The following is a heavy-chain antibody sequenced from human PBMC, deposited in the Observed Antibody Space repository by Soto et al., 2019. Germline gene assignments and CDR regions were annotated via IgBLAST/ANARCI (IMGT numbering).Heavy chain of an antibody. Sequence: QVQLVESGGGVVQPGRSLRLSCAASGFTFSSYGMHWVRQAPGKGLEWVAVIWYDGSNKYYADSVKGRFTISRDNSKNTLYLQMNSLRDEDTAVYYCATGDGYSSSWYPYAFDIWGQGTMVTVSS. D-gene: IGHD6-13*01. V-gene: IGHV3-33*01. CDR1: GFTFSSYG. J-gene: IGHJ3*02. CDR3: ATGDGYSSSWYPYAFDI. CDR2: IWYDGSNK.